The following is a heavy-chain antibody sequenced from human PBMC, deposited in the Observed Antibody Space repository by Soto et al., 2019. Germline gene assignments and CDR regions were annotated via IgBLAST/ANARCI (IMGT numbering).Heavy chain of an antibody. CDR1: GGSISGYY. Sequence: SETLSLTCSVSGGSISGYYWNWVRQPPGKGLEWIGYISNTGSTNYNPSLTSRIYISVDTSKNQLSLSLSSVTAADTAVYYCARRPGSGWAFDLWGQGTMVTVS. CDR3: ARRPGSGWAFDL. J-gene: IGHJ3*01. D-gene: IGHD2-15*01. CDR2: ISNTGST. V-gene: IGHV4-59*01.